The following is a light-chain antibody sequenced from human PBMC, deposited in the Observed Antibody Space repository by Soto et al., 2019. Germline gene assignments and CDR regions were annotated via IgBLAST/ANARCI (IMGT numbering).Light chain of an antibody. J-gene: IGKJ4*01. CDR1: QSVNRY. Sequence: EIVLTQSPATLSLSPGERATLSCRASQSVNRYLAWYQQRPGQAPRLLIYDASNRATGIPARFSGSGPGTDFTLTISSLEPEDFAVYYCQQRDNWVTFGRGTKVEIK. CDR3: QQRDNWVT. CDR2: DAS. V-gene: IGKV3-11*01.